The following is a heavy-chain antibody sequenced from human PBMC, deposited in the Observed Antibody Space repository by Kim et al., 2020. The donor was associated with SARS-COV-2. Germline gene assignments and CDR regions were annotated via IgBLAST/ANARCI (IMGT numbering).Heavy chain of an antibody. Sequence: SVKVSCKASGGTFSSYAISWVRQAPGQGLEWMGGIIPIFGTANYAQKFQGRVTITADESTSTAYMELSSLRSEDTAVYYCARVTDSGYLGNNWFDPWGQGTLVTVSS. J-gene: IGHJ5*02. CDR3: ARVTDSGYLGNNWFDP. CDR1: GGTFSSYA. D-gene: IGHD5-12*01. CDR2: IIPIFGTA. V-gene: IGHV1-69*13.